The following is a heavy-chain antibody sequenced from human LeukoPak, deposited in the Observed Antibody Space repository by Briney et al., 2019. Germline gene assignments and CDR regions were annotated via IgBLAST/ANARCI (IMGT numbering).Heavy chain of an antibody. CDR2: INSDGSST. CDR3: ARARPPLYYYDSSGYLDY. Sequence: PGGSLRLSCAASGFTFSSYWMHWVRQAPGKGLVWVSRINSDGSSTSYADSVKGRFTISRDNAKNTLYLQMNSLRAEDTAVYYCARARPPLYYYDSSGYLDYWGQGTLVTVSS. J-gene: IGHJ4*02. V-gene: IGHV3-74*01. CDR1: GFTFSSYW. D-gene: IGHD3-22*01.